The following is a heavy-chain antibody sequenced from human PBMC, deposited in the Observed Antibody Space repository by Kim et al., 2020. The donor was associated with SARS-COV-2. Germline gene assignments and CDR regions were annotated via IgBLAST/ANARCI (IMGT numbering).Heavy chain of an antibody. CDR3: ASLIVVVPSF. CDR2: TI. V-gene: IGHV3-48*03. Sequence: TISYADAVKCRFTISRDNAKNSLYLQMNSLRAEDMAVYYCASLIVVVPSFWGQGTLVTVSS. J-gene: IGHJ4*02. D-gene: IGHD2-2*01.